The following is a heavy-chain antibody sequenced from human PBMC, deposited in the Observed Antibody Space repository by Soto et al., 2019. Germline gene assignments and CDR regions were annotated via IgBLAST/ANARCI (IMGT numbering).Heavy chain of an antibody. CDR2: ISAYNGNT. CDR1: GYTFTSYG. D-gene: IGHD2-15*01. CDR3: ARSVCNGGSCYSYYFDY. J-gene: IGHJ4*02. Sequence: QVQLVRSGAEVKKPGASVKVSCKASGYTFTSYGISWVRQAPGQGLEWMGWISAYNGNTNYAQKLQGRVTMTTDTSTSTAYMELRSLSSDDTAVYYCARSVCNGGSCYSYYFDYWGQETLVTVSS. V-gene: IGHV1-18*01.